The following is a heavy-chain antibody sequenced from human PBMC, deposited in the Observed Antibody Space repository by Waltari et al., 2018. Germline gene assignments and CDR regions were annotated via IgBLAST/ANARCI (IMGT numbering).Heavy chain of an antibody. V-gene: IGHV3-7*01. CDR1: GFNLTDVW. J-gene: IGHJ3*02. CDR2: IKHDGSET. Sequence: EELLVESGGDLVHPGGSLRLSCAVSGFNLTDVWMVWVPQAPGKGLEWVANIKHDGSETNYVDSVKGRFTISRDNAKKSVYLQMNSLRADDTAIYFCARYEGHCIGDFCYFPDAFDTWGQGTMVTVSS. CDR3: ARYEGHCIGDFCYFPDAFDT. D-gene: IGHD2-8*02.